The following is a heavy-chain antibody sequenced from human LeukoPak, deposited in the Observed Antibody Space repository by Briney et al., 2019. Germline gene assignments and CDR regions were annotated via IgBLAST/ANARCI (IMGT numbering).Heavy chain of an antibody. CDR1: GGSITSSNYF. D-gene: IGHD2-2*01. Sequence: SETLSLTCTVSGGSITSSNYFWGWIRQSPGKGLEWIGSIYYSGSTYYNPSLKSRVTISVETSKIQFSLKLSSVTAADSAVYYCARDSCSSTSCRRKFDNWGQGTQVTVSS. CDR3: ARDSCSSTSCRRKFDN. CDR2: IYYSGST. J-gene: IGHJ4*02. V-gene: IGHV4-39*07.